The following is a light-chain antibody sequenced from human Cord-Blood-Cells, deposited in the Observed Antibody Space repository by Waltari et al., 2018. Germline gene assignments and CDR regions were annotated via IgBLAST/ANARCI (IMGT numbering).Light chain of an antibody. Sequence: DIQMTHSPSSLSASVGARVTITCRASQCISSFLNWYQQKPGKAPKLLIYAASSLRSGVPSKFSGSGSGTDFTLTISSLQPEDFAAYFCQQSYSTPYSFGQGTKLEIK. J-gene: IGKJ2*03. CDR2: AAS. V-gene: IGKV1-39*01. CDR1: QCISSF. CDR3: QQSYSTPYS.